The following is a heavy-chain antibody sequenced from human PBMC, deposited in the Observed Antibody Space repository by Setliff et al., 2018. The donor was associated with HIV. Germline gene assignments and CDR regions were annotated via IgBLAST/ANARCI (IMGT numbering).Heavy chain of an antibody. CDR1: GYSFTSYW. CDR2: IQPDDSDT. J-gene: IGHJ4*02. V-gene: IGHV5-51*01. Sequence: GESLKISCKGSGYSFTSYWIGWVRQMPGKGLEWMGIIQPDDSDTRYSPSFQGQVTISADKSISTAYLQWSSLKASDSAVFYCASGPRRVTTIGYYLDYWGQGTLVTVS. D-gene: IGHD4-17*01. CDR3: ASGPRRVTTIGYYLDY.